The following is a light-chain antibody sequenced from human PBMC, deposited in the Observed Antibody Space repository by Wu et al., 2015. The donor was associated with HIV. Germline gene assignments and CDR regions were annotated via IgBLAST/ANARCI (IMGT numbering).Light chain of an antibody. V-gene: IGKV1-6*01. Sequence: AIQMTQSPSSLSASVGDRVTITCRTSQDIRNDLGWFQQKPGKAPRLLIYAASSLQSGVPSRFSGSGSGTDFTLTISSLQPEDFATYYCLQDYNYPRTSGQGTKVEIK. J-gene: IGKJ1*01. CDR2: AAS. CDR3: LQDYNYPRT. CDR1: QDIRND.